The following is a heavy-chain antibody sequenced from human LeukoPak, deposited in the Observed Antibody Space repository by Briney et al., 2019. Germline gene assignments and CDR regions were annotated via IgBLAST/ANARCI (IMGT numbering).Heavy chain of an antibody. CDR2: INHSGST. J-gene: IGHJ4*02. CDR3: ARAVDTAMVL. CDR1: GDSISSGGSY. D-gene: IGHD5-18*01. Sequence: PSETLSLTCTVSGDSISSGGSYWSWIRQPPGKGLEWIGEINHSGSTNYNPSLKSRVTISVDTSKNQFSLKLSSVTAADTAVYYCARAVDTAMVLWGQGTLVTVSS. V-gene: IGHV4-39*07.